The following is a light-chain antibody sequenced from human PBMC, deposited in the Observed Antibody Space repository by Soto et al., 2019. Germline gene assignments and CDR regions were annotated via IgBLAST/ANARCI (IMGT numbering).Light chain of an antibody. J-gene: IGKJ5*01. V-gene: IGKV2-28*01. Sequence: EIVMTQSPLSLPVTPGEPASISCRSSQSLLHSNGYNYLDWYLQKPVQSPQLLIYLGSNRASGVPDRFSGSGSGTDFTLKISRVEAEDVGVYYCMQALQTPPTFGQGTRLEIK. CDR2: LGS. CDR1: QSLLHSNGYNY. CDR3: MQALQTPPT.